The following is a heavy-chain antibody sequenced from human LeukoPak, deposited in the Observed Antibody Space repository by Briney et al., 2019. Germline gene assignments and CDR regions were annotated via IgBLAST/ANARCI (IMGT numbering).Heavy chain of an antibody. CDR3: ARDPTYYYDSGSSGPHYFDN. V-gene: IGHV3-30*01. D-gene: IGHD3-10*01. CDR2: ISSGGTYE. J-gene: IGHJ4*02. Sequence: PGKSLRLSCAASGFTFSNYAMHWVRQAPGKGLEWVSLISSGGTYEYYADSVEGRFTISRDNSKNTLYLQLNSLRAEDTAVYYCARDPTYYYDSGSSGPHYFDNWGQGTLVTVSS. CDR1: GFTFSNYA.